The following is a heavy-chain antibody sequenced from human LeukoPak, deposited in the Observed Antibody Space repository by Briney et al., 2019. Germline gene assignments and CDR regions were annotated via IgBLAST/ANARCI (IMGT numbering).Heavy chain of an antibody. CDR3: ARARDSYYDILTGTNNWFDP. CDR1: GGSISSSSYY. Sequence: SETLSLTCTVSGGSISSSSYYWGWIRQPPGKGLEWIGSIYYSGSTYYNPSLKSRVTISVDTYKNQFSLKLSSVTAADTAVYYCARARDSYYDILTGTNNWFDPWGQGTLVTVSS. CDR2: IYYSGST. V-gene: IGHV4-39*01. J-gene: IGHJ5*02. D-gene: IGHD3-9*01.